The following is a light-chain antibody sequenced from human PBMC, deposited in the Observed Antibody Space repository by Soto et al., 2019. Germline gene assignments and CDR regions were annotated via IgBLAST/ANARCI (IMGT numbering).Light chain of an antibody. V-gene: IGLV2-8*01. CDR2: EVS. Sequence: QSALTQPPSASGSPGQSVTISCTGTSSDVGGYNSVSWYQHHPGKAPKLMIYEVSKRPSGVPDRFSGSKSANTASLTVSGXXXXXXXDYYCSSYAGSNNYVFGTGTKVTVX. J-gene: IGLJ1*01. CDR3: SSYAGSNNYV. CDR1: SSDVGGYNS.